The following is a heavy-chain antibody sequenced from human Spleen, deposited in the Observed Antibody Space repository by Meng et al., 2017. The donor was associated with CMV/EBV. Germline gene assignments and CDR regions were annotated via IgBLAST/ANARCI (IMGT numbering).Heavy chain of an antibody. J-gene: IGHJ4*02. D-gene: IGHD3-3*01. CDR1: GGTFSSYA. CDR2: IIPILGIA. V-gene: IGHV1-69*10. CDR3: ARVGMGITIFRALYYFDY. Sequence: SVKVSCKASGGTFSSYAISWVRQAPGQGLEWMGGIIPILGIANYAQKFQGRVTITADKSTSTAYMELSSLRSEDTAVYYCARVGMGITIFRALYYFDYWGQGTLVTVSS.